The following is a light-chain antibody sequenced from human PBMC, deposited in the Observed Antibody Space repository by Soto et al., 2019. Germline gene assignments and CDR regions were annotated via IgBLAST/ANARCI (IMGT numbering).Light chain of an antibody. CDR1: QSISNW. CDR3: QQYNSYSSIT. Sequence: DIQMTHSPSTLSASVGDRVTITCRASQSISNWLAWYQQKPGKAPKLLIYDASSLESGVPSRFSGSGSGTEFTLTISSLQPDDFATYYCQQYNSYSSITFGQGTRLEIK. CDR2: DAS. J-gene: IGKJ5*01. V-gene: IGKV1-5*01.